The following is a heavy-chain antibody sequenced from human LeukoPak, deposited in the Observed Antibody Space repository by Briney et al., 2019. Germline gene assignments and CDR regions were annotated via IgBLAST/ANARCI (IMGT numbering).Heavy chain of an antibody. V-gene: IGHV3-30*02. CDR1: GFTFSSYG. Sequence: PGGSLRLSCAASGFTFSSYGMHWVRQAPGKGLKWVAFIRYNGSNNYYADSVKGRFTISRDNSKNTLYLQMNSLRAEDTAVYYCAKGGVMATFDIWGQGTMVTVSS. J-gene: IGHJ3*02. CDR2: IRYNGSNN. D-gene: IGHD5-24*01. CDR3: AKGGVMATFDI.